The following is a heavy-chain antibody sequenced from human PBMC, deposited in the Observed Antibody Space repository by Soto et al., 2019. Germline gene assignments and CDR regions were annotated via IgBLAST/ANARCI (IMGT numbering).Heavy chain of an antibody. J-gene: IGHJ4*02. CDR2: IYYSGST. Sequence: QVQLQESGPGLVKPSQTLSLTCTVSGGSISSGDYYWSWIRQPPGQGLEWIGYIYYSGSTYYNPSLKSRVTRSVDTSKNQFSLKLSSVTAADTAVYYCARVGWFGATTIDYWGQGTLVTVSS. CDR1: GGSISSGDYY. D-gene: IGHD3-10*01. CDR3: ARVGWFGATTIDY. V-gene: IGHV4-30-4*01.